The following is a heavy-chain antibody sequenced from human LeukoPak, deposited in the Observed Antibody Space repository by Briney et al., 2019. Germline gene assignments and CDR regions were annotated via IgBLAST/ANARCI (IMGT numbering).Heavy chain of an antibody. J-gene: IGHJ3*02. Sequence: SETLSLTCTVSGGSISSYYWSWIRQPPGKGLEWDGYIYYSVSTNYNPSLKSRVTISVDTSKNQFSLKLSSVTAADTAVYYCAREDLGYLYAFDIWGQGTMVTVSS. CDR3: AREDLGYLYAFDI. CDR1: GGSISSYY. CDR2: IYYSVST. D-gene: IGHD3-16*02. V-gene: IGHV4-59*01.